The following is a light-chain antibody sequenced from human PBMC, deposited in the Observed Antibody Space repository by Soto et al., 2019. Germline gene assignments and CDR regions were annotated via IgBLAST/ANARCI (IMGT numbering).Light chain of an antibody. CDR3: CSYAGSSTWV. Sequence: QYALTQPASVSGSPGQSITISCTGTSSDVGSYNFVSWYQQHPGKAPKLMIYEGSERPSGASNRFSGSKSGNTASLTISGLQAEDEADYYCCSYAGSSTWVFGGGTKLTVL. CDR1: SSDVGSYNF. V-gene: IGLV2-23*01. J-gene: IGLJ3*02. CDR2: EGS.